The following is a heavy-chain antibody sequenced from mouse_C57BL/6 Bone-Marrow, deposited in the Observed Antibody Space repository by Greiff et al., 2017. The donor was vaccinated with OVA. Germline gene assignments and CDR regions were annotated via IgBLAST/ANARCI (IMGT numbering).Heavy chain of an antibody. V-gene: IGHV1-81*01. Sequence: LQESGAELARPGASVKLSCTASGYTFTSYGISWVKQRTGQGLEWIGEIYPRSGNTYYNEKFKGKATLTADKSSSTAYMELRSLTSEDSAVYFCARCQVGRGWYFDDWGTGTTVTVSS. J-gene: IGHJ1*03. CDR2: IYPRSGNT. D-gene: IGHD1-1*02. CDR1: GYTFTSYG. CDR3: ARCQVGRGWYFDD.